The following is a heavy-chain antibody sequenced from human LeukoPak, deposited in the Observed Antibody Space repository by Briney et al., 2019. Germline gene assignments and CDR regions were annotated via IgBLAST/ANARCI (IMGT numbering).Heavy chain of an antibody. CDR2: IYPGDSDT. V-gene: IGHV5-51*01. CDR1: GYSFNTYW. J-gene: IGHJ3*02. Sequence: RGESLKISCKGSGYSFNTYWIGWVRQMPGKGLEWTGIIYPGDSDTRYSPSFQGQVTISADKSISTAYLLWSSLKASDTAMYYCARHRGMVGATRDAFDIWGQGTMVTISS. CDR3: ARHRGMVGATRDAFDI. D-gene: IGHD1-26*01.